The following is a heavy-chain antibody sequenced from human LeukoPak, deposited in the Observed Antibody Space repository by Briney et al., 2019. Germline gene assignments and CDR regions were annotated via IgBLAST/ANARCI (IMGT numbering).Heavy chain of an antibody. CDR2: IKQDGSEK. V-gene: IGHV3-7*01. CDR3: ARDKSVGVGATVISDY. CDR1: GFTFSNFW. D-gene: IGHD1-26*01. J-gene: IGHJ4*02. Sequence: QPGGSLRLSCAASGFTFSNFWMSWVRQAPGKGLEWVANIKQDGSEKYYVDSVKGRFTISRDNAKNSLYLQMNSLRAEDTAVYYCARDKSVGVGATVISDYWGQGTLVTVSS.